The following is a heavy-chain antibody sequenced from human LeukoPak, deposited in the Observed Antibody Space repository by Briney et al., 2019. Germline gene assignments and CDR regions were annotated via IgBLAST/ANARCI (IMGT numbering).Heavy chain of an antibody. V-gene: IGHV1-69*06. Sequence: SVKVSCKASGDTFSNYAINWVRQAPGQGLEWMGGIIPIFGTANYAQKFQGRVTITADKSTSTVYMELNSLKSEDTAVYYCARGWDYDSGGRPTAYVYWGQGTLVTVSS. CDR3: ARGWDYDSGGRPTAYVY. J-gene: IGHJ4*02. D-gene: IGHD3-22*01. CDR2: IIPIFGTA. CDR1: GDTFSNYA.